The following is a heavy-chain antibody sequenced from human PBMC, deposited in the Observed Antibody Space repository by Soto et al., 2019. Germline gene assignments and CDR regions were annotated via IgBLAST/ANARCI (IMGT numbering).Heavy chain of an antibody. Sequence: QVPLQESGPGLVKPSQTLSLTCTVSGSSISSGSYYWSWIRQHPGKGLEWIGYIYHSGSTYYNPSLKSRATISLDTSKNQFSLKLSSVTAADTAVYYCARDYMAVVDWGQGTLVTVSS. CDR3: ARDYMAVVD. CDR2: IYHSGST. CDR1: GSSISSGSYY. J-gene: IGHJ4*02. D-gene: IGHD2-15*01. V-gene: IGHV4-31*03.